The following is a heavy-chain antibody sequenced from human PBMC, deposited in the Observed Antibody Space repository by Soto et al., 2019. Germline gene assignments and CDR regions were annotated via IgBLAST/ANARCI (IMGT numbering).Heavy chain of an antibody. V-gene: IGHV1-69*01. D-gene: IGHD2-2*01. CDR1: GGTFSNYT. J-gene: IGHJ6*02. Sequence: QVQLVQSGAEVKKPGSSVKVFCKASGGTFSNYTISWVRQAPGQGLEWMGGIIPVFGTTDYEQKLQGRVTITADGSTSTAYMKLSSLRSADTAVYYCARSSPYIVVRKPTGNQDYYGMDVWGQWTTVTVSS. CDR2: IIPVFGTT. CDR3: ARSSPYIVVRKPTGNQDYYGMDV.